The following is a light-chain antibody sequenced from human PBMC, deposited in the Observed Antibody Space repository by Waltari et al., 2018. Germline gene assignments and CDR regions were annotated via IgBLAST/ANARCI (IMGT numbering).Light chain of an antibody. J-gene: IGKJ3*01. CDR1: HVLNSW. V-gene: IGKV1D-12*01. Sequence: DIQMTQSPSSVSASVGDRVSITCRSSHVLNSWFAWYQQQPGKAPKLLISAASRLQSGVPPRFSGAGSGRDFTLTISSLQPEDFATYYCQQADSFPFTFGPGTKVDIK. CDR3: QQADSFPFT. CDR2: AAS.